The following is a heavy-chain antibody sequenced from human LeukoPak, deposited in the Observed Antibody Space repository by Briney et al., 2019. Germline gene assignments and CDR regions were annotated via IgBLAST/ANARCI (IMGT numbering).Heavy chain of an antibody. CDR2: IKQDGSEK. J-gene: IGHJ4*02. CDR3: AKAPYSSSWNFDY. Sequence: QAGGSLRLSCAASGFTFSSYWMSWVRQAPGKGLEWVANIKQDGSEKYYVDSVKGRFTISRDNAKNSLYLQMNSLRAEDTAVYYCAKAPYSSSWNFDYWGQGTLVTVSS. D-gene: IGHD6-6*01. V-gene: IGHV3-7*03. CDR1: GFTFSSYW.